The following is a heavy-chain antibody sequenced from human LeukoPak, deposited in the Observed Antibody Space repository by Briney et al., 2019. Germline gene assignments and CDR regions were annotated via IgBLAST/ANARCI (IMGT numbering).Heavy chain of an antibody. CDR1: GYTFTDYY. D-gene: IGHD6-19*01. Sequence: ASVKVSCKASGYTFTDYYMHWVRQAPGQGLGWMGWINPNSGGTNYAQKFQGRVTMTRDTSISTAYMELSSLRSDDTAVCYCAAFGGQWLVRGDVAFDVWGQGTMVTVSS. V-gene: IGHV1-2*02. CDR3: AAFGGQWLVRGDVAFDV. CDR2: INPNSGGT. J-gene: IGHJ3*01.